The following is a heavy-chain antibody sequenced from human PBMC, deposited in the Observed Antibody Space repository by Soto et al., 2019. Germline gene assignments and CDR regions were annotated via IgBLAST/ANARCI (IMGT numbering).Heavy chain of an antibody. CDR1: GYTFTSYG. CDR2: ISAYNGNT. Sequence: ASVKVSCKASGYTFTSYGISWVRQAPGRGLEWMGWISAYNGNTNYAQKLQGRVTMTTDTSTSTAYMELRSLRSDDTAVYYCARGRSDPRYYDFWSGYYTDYWGQGTLVTVSS. D-gene: IGHD3-3*01. J-gene: IGHJ4*02. CDR3: ARGRSDPRYYDFWSGYYTDY. V-gene: IGHV1-18*01.